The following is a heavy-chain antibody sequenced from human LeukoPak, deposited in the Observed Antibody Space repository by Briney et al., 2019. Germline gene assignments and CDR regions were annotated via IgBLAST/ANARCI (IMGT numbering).Heavy chain of an antibody. CDR3: ARDRDSYYQAAFDI. CDR1: GGSISSYY. D-gene: IGHD3-22*01. J-gene: IGHJ3*02. Sequence: SETLSLTCTVSGGSISSYYWSWIRQPPGKGLEWIGYISYSGSTNYNPSLKSRVTISADTSKNQFSLTLRSVTAADTAVYYCARDRDSYYQAAFDIWGQGTMVTVSS. CDR2: ISYSGST. V-gene: IGHV4-59*01.